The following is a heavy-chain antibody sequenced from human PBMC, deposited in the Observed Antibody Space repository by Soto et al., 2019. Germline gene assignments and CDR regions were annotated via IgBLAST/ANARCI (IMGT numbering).Heavy chain of an antibody. V-gene: IGHV4-38-2*02. D-gene: IGHD6-13*01. CDR3: ARDYSSRCGFCDC. CDR1: GYSITSGYY. Sequence: PSETLSLTCAVSGYSITSGYYWGWIRQPPGKGLEWIGSIYHSGSTYYNPSLKSRVTISVDTSKNQFSLKLSSVTAADTAVYYCARDYSSRCGFCDCWGQGTLGTVSS. J-gene: IGHJ4*02. CDR2: IYHSGST.